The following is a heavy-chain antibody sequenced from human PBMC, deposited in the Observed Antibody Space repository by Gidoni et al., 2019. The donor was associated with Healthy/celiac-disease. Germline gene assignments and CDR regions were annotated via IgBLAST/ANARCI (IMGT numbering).Heavy chain of an antibody. Sequence: EVQLVESGGGLVQPGGSLRLSCSASGFTFRSYAMPWVRQAPGKGLEYVSAISSNGCSTYYADSVKGRFTISRDNSKNTLYLQMSSLRAEDTAVYYCVKFPGHYYDSSGYYPNYWGQGTLVTVSS. CDR2: ISSNGCST. CDR3: VKFPGHYYDSSGYYPNY. D-gene: IGHD3-22*01. CDR1: GFTFRSYA. J-gene: IGHJ4*02. V-gene: IGHV3-64D*06.